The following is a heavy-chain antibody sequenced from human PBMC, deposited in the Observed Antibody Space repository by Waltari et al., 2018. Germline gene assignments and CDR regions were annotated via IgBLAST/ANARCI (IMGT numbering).Heavy chain of an antibody. D-gene: IGHD6-13*01. CDR1: GYTFTGYY. CDR2: IHPNSGGT. CDR3: AREYSSSWYRITPNWYFDL. V-gene: IGHV1-2*04. J-gene: IGHJ2*01. Sequence: QVQLVQSGAEVKKPGASVKVSCKASGYTFTGYYMHWVRQAPGQGLEWMGWIHPNSGGTNYAQKFQGWVTMTRDTSSSTGYMELSRLRSDDTAVYYCAREYSSSWYRITPNWYFDLWGRGTLVTVSS.